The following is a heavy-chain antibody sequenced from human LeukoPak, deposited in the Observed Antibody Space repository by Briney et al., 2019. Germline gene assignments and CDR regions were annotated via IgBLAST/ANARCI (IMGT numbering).Heavy chain of an antibody. V-gene: IGHV3-33*01. CDR1: GFIFSKNG. Sequence: PGRSLRLSCAAPGFIFSKNGIHWVRQAPGKGLEWVAFIQTDGNPKYYADSVRGRFTISRDNSKKTCYLQMDSLRVEDTAVYYCARETSSEIIGGMDVRGQGTMVTVTS. D-gene: IGHD3-22*01. CDR2: IQTDGNPK. J-gene: IGHJ6*02. CDR3: ARETSSEIIGGMDV.